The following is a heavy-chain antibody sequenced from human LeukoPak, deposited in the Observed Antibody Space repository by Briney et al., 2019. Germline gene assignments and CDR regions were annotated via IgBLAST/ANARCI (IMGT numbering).Heavy chain of an antibody. CDR1: GYTFTSYY. V-gene: IGHV1-2*02. J-gene: IGHJ3*02. D-gene: IGHD4-11*01. CDR3: ARDTVDDPYAFDI. CDR2: INPNSGGT. Sequence: ASVKVSCKASGYTFTSYYMHWVRQAPGQGLEWMGWINPNSGGTNYAQKFQGRVTMTRDTSISTAYMELSRLRSDDTAVYYCARDTVDDPYAFDIWGQGTMVTVSS.